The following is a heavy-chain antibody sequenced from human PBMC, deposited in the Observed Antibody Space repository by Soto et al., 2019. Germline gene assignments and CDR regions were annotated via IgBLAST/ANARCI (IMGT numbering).Heavy chain of an antibody. CDR3: ARVPGYPRGTYYYYGMDV. Sequence: SETLSLTCTVSGGSISSYYWSWIRQPPGKGLEWIGYTYYSGSTNYNPSLKSRVTISVDTSKNQFSLKLSSVTAADTAVYYCARVPGYPRGTYYYYGMDVWGQGTTVTVSS. V-gene: IGHV4-59*01. D-gene: IGHD1-1*01. CDR1: GGSISSYY. CDR2: TYYSGST. J-gene: IGHJ6*02.